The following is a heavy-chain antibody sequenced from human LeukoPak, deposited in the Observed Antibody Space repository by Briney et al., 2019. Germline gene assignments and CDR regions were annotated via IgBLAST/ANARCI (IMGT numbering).Heavy chain of an antibody. J-gene: IGHJ3*02. CDR3: AKDRYTAMGRDAFDI. V-gene: IGHV3-23*01. D-gene: IGHD5-18*01. CDR2: ISGSGGTT. Sequence: GGSLRLSCAASGFTFNNYAMSWVRQAPGKGLEWVSGISGSGGTTYYADSVKGRFSISRDNSINTVYLQVNSLSAEDTAVYYCAKDRYTAMGRDAFDIWGQGTLVTVSS. CDR1: GFTFNNYA.